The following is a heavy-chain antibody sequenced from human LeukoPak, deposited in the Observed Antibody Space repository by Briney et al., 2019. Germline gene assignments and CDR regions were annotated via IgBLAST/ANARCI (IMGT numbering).Heavy chain of an antibody. Sequence: GGSLRLSCAASGFTFSSYAMHWVRQAPGKGLEWVAVISYDGSNKYYADSVKGRFTISRDNSKNTLYLQMNSLRAEDTAVYYCASSTYYYGSGRNAFDIWGQGTMVTVSS. J-gene: IGHJ3*02. CDR1: GFTFSSYA. CDR2: ISYDGSNK. D-gene: IGHD3-10*01. V-gene: IGHV3-30-3*01. CDR3: ASSTYYYGSGRNAFDI.